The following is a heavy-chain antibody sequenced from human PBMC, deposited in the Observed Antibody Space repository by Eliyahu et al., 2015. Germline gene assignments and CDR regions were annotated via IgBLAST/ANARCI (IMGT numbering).Heavy chain of an antibody. CDR2: ISSSGRSI. Sequence: VQLVESGGGLVXPGGSXRLSCAASGFTSSDYFMSWIRQAPGKRLXWVSYISSSGRSIYYADSVKGRFTIPRDNAKNSLYLQMNSLRVEDTAVYYCARDLSPDYWGQGTLVTVSS. V-gene: IGHV3-11*01. CDR3: ARDLSPDY. D-gene: IGHD3-16*02. J-gene: IGHJ4*02. CDR1: GFTSSDYF.